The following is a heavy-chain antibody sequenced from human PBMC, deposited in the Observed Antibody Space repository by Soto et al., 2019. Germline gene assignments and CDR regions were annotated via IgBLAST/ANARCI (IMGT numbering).Heavy chain of an antibody. CDR1: GFSLSTYS. CDR2: IRSSSGTI. Sequence: EVQLVESGGGLVQPGGSLRLSCAASGFSLSTYSVNWVRQAPGKGLEWISYIRSSSGTIFYADSVKGRFTISADIAKNSLYLQMNNLRAEDTAVYYCVRDHNYGLDYWGQGNLVTVSS. V-gene: IGHV3-48*01. CDR3: VRDHNYGLDY. D-gene: IGHD4-17*01. J-gene: IGHJ4*02.